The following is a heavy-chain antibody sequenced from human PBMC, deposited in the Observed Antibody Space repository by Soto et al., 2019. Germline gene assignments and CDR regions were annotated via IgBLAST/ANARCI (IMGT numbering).Heavy chain of an antibody. CDR3: AGVDNLYGDYVGMDY. CDR1: GFTFSSYG. V-gene: IGHV3-33*01. J-gene: IGHJ4*02. D-gene: IGHD4-17*01. CDR2: IWYDGSNK. Sequence: QVQLVEFGGGVVQPGRSLRLSCAASGFTFSSYGMHWVRQAPGKGLEWVAVIWYDGSNKYYADSVKGRFTISRDNSKNTLYLQMNSLRAEDTAVYYCAGVDNLYGDYVGMDYWGQGTLVTVSS.